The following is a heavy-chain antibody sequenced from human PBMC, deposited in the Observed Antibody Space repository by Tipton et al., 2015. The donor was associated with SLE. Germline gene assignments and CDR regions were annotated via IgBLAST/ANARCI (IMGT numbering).Heavy chain of an antibody. CDR3: AKNKAVPEN. Sequence: TLSLTCTVSGGSISNYYWGWLRQPPGKGLVWMASFYTSGATNYHPSLMSRVTISVHTSDNRFSLNLSSVTAADTAIYYCAKNKAVPENWGQGTVVTVSS. J-gene: IGHJ3*01. CDR2: FYTSGAT. CDR1: GGSISNYY. V-gene: IGHV4-4*08. D-gene: IGHD6-19*01.